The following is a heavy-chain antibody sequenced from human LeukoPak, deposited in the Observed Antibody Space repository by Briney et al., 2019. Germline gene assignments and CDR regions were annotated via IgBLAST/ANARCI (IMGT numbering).Heavy chain of an antibody. CDR3: TKNQILDDSGSWYAF. Sequence: GGSLRLSCGASGFTFSTNAMSWVRQAPGKGLEWVSGISDGGGRTFYAESVRGWFTVSRDNSKNTLYLRMNSLRAEDTAIYYCTKNQILDDSGSWYAFWGQGILVTVSS. D-gene: IGHD6-13*01. CDR2: ISDGGGRT. J-gene: IGHJ4*02. CDR1: GFTFSTNA. V-gene: IGHV3-23*01.